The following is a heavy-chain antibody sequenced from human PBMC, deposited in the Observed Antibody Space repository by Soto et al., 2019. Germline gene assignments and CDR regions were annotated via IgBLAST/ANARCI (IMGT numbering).Heavy chain of an antibody. Sequence: EVQLVESGGGLVKPGGSLRLSCAASGFTFSSYSMNWVRQAPGKGLEWVSSISSSSSYVYYAASVKGRFTISRDNAKNSLYRQMTSLTAEETAVYYCARDRHETTALAPYNWFESWGQGTLVTVSS. D-gene: IGHD1-1*01. CDR2: ISSSSSYV. V-gene: IGHV3-21*01. CDR1: GFTFSSYS. CDR3: ARDRHETTALAPYNWFES. J-gene: IGHJ5*01.